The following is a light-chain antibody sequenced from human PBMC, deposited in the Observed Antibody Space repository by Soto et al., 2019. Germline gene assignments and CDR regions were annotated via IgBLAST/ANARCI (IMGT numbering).Light chain of an antibody. CDR2: EVR. CDR1: TSDVGGYHY. J-gene: IGLJ1*01. V-gene: IGLV2-14*01. CDR3: SSFTTSSTYV. Sequence: QSALTQPASVSGSPGQSITISCTRTTSDVGGYHYVSWYQQHPGKAPKLLIFEVRNRPSGVSSRFSGSRSANSASLTISGLQAEDEADYYCSSFTTSSTYVFGTGTKVTVL.